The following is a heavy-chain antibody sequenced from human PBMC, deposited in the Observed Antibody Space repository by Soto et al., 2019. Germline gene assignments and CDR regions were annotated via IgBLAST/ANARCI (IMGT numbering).Heavy chain of an antibody. Sequence: GGSLRLSWAASRFTFSNYVMHWVRQAPGKGLERVAALWSDGNNKYYADSVKGRFTISRDNSKNTLYLQMDSLSADDTAVYFCAKKGSPSWDHRNWYFDLWGRGTLVTVSS. J-gene: IGHJ2*01. CDR3: AKKGSPSWDHRNWYFDL. CDR2: LWSDGNNK. CDR1: RFTFSNYV. D-gene: IGHD1-26*01. V-gene: IGHV3-33*06.